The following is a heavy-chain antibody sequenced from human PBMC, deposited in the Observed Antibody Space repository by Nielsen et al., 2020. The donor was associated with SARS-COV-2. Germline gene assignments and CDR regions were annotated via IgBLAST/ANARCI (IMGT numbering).Heavy chain of an antibody. CDR2: IDWDDDK. J-gene: IGHJ5*01. CDR1: GFSLTTNGMR. D-gene: IGHD2-15*01. V-gene: IGHV2-70*04. Sequence: SGPTLVKPTQTFTLTCTFSGFSLTTNGMRVSWIRQPPGKALEWLARIDWDDDKFYNRSLRTRLTISKDTSKNQVALTMTNMDPVDTATYYCARTSGGFYIDSWGQGTLVTVSS. CDR3: ARTSGGFYIDS.